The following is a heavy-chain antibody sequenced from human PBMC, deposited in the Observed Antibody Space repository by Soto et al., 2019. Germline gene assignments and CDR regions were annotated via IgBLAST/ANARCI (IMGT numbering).Heavy chain of an antibody. CDR1: GGSIRKHP. V-gene: IGHV4-59*08. D-gene: IGHD1-7*01. J-gene: IGHJ4*02. CDR2: FSYTGST. CDR3: ARYITQKNWDYVGYFDS. Sequence: LGTLSLPCTVSGGSIRKHPRSWIRQPPGKGLEWIGYFSYTGSTNYNPSLKSRVTISADTSKNQFSVKLSSVTAADTAIYYCARYITQKNWDYVGYFDSWGQGTLVTVSS.